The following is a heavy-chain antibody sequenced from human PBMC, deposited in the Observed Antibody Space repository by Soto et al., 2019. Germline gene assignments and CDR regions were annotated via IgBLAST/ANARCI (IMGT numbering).Heavy chain of an antibody. CDR2: IYYSGST. J-gene: IGHJ5*02. CDR1: VGSISSYY. V-gene: IGHV4-59*01. CDR3: ARAYTPYGSGSYGPNWFDP. Sequence: ASETLSLTCTFSVGSISSYYWSWIRQPPGKGLEWIGYIYYSGSTNYNPSLKSRVTISVDTSKNQFSLKLSSVTAADTAVYYCARAYTPYGSGSYGPNWFDPWGQGTLVTVSS. D-gene: IGHD3-10*01.